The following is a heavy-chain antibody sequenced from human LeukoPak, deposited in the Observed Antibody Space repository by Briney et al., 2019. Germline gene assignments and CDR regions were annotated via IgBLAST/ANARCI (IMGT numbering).Heavy chain of an antibody. CDR1: GYTFTGYY. V-gene: IGHV1-2*02. CDR2: INPNSGGT. J-gene: IGHJ4*02. D-gene: IGHD6-19*01. Sequence: ASVKVSCKASGYTFTGYYMHWVRQAPGHGLEWMGWINPNSGGTNYAQKFQGRVTMTRDTSISTAYMELSRLRSDDTAVYYCARDFSTYSSGWYDYRGQGTLVTVSS. CDR3: ARDFSTYSSGWYDY.